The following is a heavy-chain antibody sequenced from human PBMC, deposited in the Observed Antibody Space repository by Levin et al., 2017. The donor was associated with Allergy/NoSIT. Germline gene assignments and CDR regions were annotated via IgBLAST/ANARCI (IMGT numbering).Heavy chain of an antibody. CDR2: IFYSGRT. Sequence: GSLRLSCTVSGGSISSSNYYWGWIRQSPVTGLEWIGNIFYSGRTFYNPSLQSRVSMSVDTSKNQYSLRLTSVTAADTAVYYCARVVVVAATHVDVWGHGTLVTVSS. D-gene: IGHD2-15*01. J-gene: IGHJ3*01. CDR3: ARVVVVAATHVDV. CDR1: GGSISSSNYY. V-gene: IGHV4-39*07.